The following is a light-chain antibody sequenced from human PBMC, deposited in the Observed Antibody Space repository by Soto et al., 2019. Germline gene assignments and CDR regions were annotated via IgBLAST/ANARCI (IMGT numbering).Light chain of an antibody. V-gene: IGLV2-14*01. CDR2: EVS. Sequence: QSALTQPASVSGYPGQSITISCSGTSXDVGGYNFVSWYQQHPGRAPKLLIYEVSRRPSGVSNRFSGSKSGDTASLTISGLQAEDEADYYCYSYRGYYTRVFGTGTKVTVL. CDR1: SXDVGGYNF. CDR3: YSYRGYYTRV. J-gene: IGLJ1*01.